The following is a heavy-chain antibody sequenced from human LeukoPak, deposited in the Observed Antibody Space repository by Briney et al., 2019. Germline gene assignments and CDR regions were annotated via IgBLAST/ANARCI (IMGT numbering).Heavy chain of an antibody. CDR1: DGSISSYY. J-gene: IGHJ5*02. CDR2: IYYSGST. V-gene: IGHV4-59*01. Sequence: SETLSLTCTVSDGSISSYYWSWIRQPPGKGLEWIGYIYYSGSTNYNPSLKSRVTISVDRSKQQFSLKVTSVTAADTAIYYCARAGPWQIDPWGQGTLVTVSS. D-gene: IGHD3-10*01. CDR3: ARAGPWQIDP.